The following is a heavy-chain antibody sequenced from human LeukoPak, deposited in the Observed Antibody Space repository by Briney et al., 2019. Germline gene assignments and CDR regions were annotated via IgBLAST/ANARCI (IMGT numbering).Heavy chain of an antibody. CDR3: ARHVGATSRWGQADY. V-gene: IGHV4-59*08. CDR1: GGSISGYY. CDR2: IYYRST. J-gene: IGHJ4*02. Sequence: SETLSLTCTVSGGSISGYYWSWIRQPPGKGLEWIGYIYYRSTNYNPSLKSRVTISIDTSKNQLSLKLSSVTAADTAVYYCARHVGATSRWGQADYWGQGTLVTVSS. D-gene: IGHD1-26*01.